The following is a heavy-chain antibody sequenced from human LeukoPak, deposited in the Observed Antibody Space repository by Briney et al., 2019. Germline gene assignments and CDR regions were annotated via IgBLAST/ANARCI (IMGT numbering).Heavy chain of an antibody. D-gene: IGHD3-10*01. CDR2: INPNSGGT. J-gene: IGHJ6*04. Sequence: ASVKVSCKASGYTFTGYYMHWVRQAPGQGLEWMGWINPNSGGTNYAQKFQGRVTMTRDTSISTAYMELSRLTSDDTAVYYCARALLYYGSGSPLDVWGKGTTVIISS. CDR1: GYTFTGYY. V-gene: IGHV1-2*02. CDR3: ARALLYYGSGSPLDV.